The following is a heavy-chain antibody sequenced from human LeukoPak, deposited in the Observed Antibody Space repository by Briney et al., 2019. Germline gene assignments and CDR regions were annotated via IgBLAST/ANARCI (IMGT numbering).Heavy chain of an antibody. CDR3: ARSITMVRGVIIYYYYGMDV. CDR1: GGSFSGYY. CDR2: INHSGST. J-gene: IGHJ6*02. V-gene: IGHV4-34*01. D-gene: IGHD3-10*01. Sequence: SETLSLTCAVYGGSFSGYYWSWIRQPPGKGLEWIGEINHSGSTNYNPSLKSRATISVDTSKNQFSLKLSSVTAADTAVYYCARSITMVRGVIIYYYYGMDVWGQGTTVTVSS.